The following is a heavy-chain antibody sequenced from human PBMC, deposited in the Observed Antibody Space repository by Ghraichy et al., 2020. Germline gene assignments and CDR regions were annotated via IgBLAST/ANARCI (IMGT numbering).Heavy chain of an antibody. CDR3: AAPSSYYDSPLGD. J-gene: IGHJ4*02. V-gene: IGHV4-39*01. D-gene: IGHD3-22*01. CDR2: IYYSGST. Sequence: SETLSLTCTVSGGSISSSSYYWGWIRQPPGKGLEWIGSIYYSGSTYYNPSLKSRATISVDTSKNQFSLKLSSVTAADTAVYYCAAPSSYYDSPLGDWGQGTLVTVSS. CDR1: GGSISSSSYY.